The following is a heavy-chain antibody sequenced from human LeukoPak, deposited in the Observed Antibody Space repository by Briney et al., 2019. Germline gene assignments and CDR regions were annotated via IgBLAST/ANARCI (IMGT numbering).Heavy chain of an antibody. CDR1: GFTFSSYG. Sequence: GRSLRLSCAASGFTFSSYGMHWVRQAPGKGLEWVAVISYDGSNKYYADSVKGRFTISRDNSKNTLYLQMNSLRAEDTAVYYCAKDFGKYYYDSSSGYAFDTWGQGTMVTVSS. CDR2: ISYDGSNK. D-gene: IGHD3-22*01. J-gene: IGHJ3*02. V-gene: IGHV3-30*18. CDR3: AKDFGKYYYDSSSGYAFDT.